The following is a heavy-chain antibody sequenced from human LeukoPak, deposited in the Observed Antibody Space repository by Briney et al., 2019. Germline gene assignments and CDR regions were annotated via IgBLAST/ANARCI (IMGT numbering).Heavy chain of an antibody. D-gene: IGHD2-15*01. Sequence: GASVKVSCKASGGTFSSYAISWVRQAPGQGLEWMGGIIPIFGTANYAQKFQGRVTMTRDMSTSTVYMELSRLRSEDTAVYYCARTDHFEVAAKRDWYFDLWGRGTLVTVSS. J-gene: IGHJ2*01. CDR3: ARTDHFEVAAKRDWYFDL. CDR2: IIPIFGTA. CDR1: GGTFSSYA. V-gene: IGHV1-69*05.